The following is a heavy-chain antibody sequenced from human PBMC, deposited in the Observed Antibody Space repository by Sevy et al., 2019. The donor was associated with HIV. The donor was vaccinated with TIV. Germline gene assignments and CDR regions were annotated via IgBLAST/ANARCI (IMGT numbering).Heavy chain of an antibody. CDR3: VSLLFAGPGHGTDV. CDR2: INPTSGGT. V-gene: IGHV1-2*02. D-gene: IGHD3-10*01. J-gene: IGHJ6*02. CDR1: GYTFIGYY. Sequence: ASVKVSCKASGYTFIGYYVHWVRQAPGQGLEWMGWINPTSGGTYYTQKFQGRVTMTTDTSIGTAYMDLSRLRSDDTAVYYCVSLLFAGPGHGTDVWGQWSTVTVSS.